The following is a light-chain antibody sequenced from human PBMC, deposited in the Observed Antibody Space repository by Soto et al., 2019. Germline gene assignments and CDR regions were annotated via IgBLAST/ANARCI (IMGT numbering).Light chain of an antibody. CDR1: SSDVGSYNL. CDR3: CSYAGSSTPLI. Sequence: QSLLTQPASVSWSPGQSITIPRTGTSSDVGSYNLVSWYQQHPGKAPKLMIYEVSKRPSGDSNRFSGSKSGNTASLTIAGLQAEDEADYYCCSYAGSSTPLIFGTGTKVTVL. J-gene: IGLJ1*01. V-gene: IGLV2-23*02. CDR2: EVS.